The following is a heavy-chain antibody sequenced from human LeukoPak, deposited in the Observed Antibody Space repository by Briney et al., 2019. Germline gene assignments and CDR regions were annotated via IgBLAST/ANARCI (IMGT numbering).Heavy chain of an antibody. Sequence: PSETLSLTCTVSGGSVSSGSYYWSWIRQHPGKGLEWIGYIYYSGSTYYNPSLKSRVTISVDTSKNQFSLKLSSVTAADTAVYYCASHVVVTATFDYWGQGTLVTVSS. CDR2: IYYSGST. J-gene: IGHJ4*02. V-gene: IGHV4-31*03. CDR1: GGSVSSGSYY. CDR3: ASHVVVTATFDY. D-gene: IGHD2-21*02.